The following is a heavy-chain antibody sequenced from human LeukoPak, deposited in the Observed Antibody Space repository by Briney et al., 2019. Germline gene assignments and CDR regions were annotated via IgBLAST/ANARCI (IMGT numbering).Heavy chain of an antibody. J-gene: IGHJ4*02. D-gene: IGHD1-26*01. Sequence: KPSETLSLTCAVYGGSFRGYYWSWICQPPGKGLEWIGEINHSGSTNYNPSLKSRVTISVDTSKNQFSLKLSSVTAADTAVYYCARDGGYKKTFDYWGQGTLVTVSS. V-gene: IGHV4-34*01. CDR3: ARDGGYKKTFDY. CDR1: GGSFRGYY. CDR2: INHSGST.